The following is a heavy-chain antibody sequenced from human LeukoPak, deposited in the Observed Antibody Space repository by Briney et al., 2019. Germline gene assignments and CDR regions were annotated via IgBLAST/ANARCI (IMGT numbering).Heavy chain of an antibody. J-gene: IGHJ4*02. CDR3: AKVSGYLYYFDY. D-gene: IGHD3-22*01. CDR2: IRYDGSNK. Sequence: GRSLRLSCAASGFTFSSYAMHWVRQAPGKGLEWVAFIRYDGSNKYYADSVKGRFTISRDNSKNTLYLQMNSLRAEDTAVYYCAKVSGYLYYFDYWGQGTLVTVSS. CDR1: GFTFSSYA. V-gene: IGHV3-30*02.